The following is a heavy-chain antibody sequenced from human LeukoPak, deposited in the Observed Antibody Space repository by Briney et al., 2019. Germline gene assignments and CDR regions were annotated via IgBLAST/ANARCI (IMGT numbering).Heavy chain of an antibody. J-gene: IGHJ3*02. D-gene: IGHD5-12*01. CDR1: GFSLSTSGVG. V-gene: IGHV2-5*02. CDR3: AHSQWPRFQRYSFDI. Sequence: SGPTLVNPTQTLTLTCTFSGFSLSTSGVGVGWIRQPPGKALEWLALIYWDDDKSYSPSLKSRLTITKDTSRNQVVLTMTDMDPVDTATYYCAHSQWPRFQRYSFDIWGQGTMVTVSS. CDR2: IYWDDDK.